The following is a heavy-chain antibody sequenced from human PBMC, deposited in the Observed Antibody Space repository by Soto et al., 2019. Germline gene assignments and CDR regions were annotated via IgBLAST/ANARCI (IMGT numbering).Heavy chain of an antibody. CDR3: ARQFDYDVSGYYYDY. CDR1: GGTFSRNT. D-gene: IGHD3-22*01. CDR2: IIPMFGTP. Sequence: ASVKVSCKVSGGTFSRNTISWVRQAPGQGLEWMGGIIPMFGTPNYAQKFQGRVTITADESTSTAYMELNRLKSEDTAVYYCARQFDYDVSGYYYDYWGKGTLVTVSS. J-gene: IGHJ4*02. V-gene: IGHV1-69*13.